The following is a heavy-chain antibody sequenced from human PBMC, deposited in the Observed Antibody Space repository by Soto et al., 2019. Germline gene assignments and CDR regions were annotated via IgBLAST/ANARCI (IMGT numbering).Heavy chain of an antibody. V-gene: IGHV4-4*02. J-gene: IGHJ3*02. Sequence: SETLSLTCAVSGGSISSSNWWSWVRQPPGKGLEWIGEIYHGGSTNYNPSLKSRVTISVDKSKNQFSLKLSSVTAADTAVYYCASPRSSGWYGAFDIWGQGTMVTVS. CDR1: GGSISSSNW. CDR3: ASPRSSGWYGAFDI. CDR2: IYHGGST. D-gene: IGHD6-19*01.